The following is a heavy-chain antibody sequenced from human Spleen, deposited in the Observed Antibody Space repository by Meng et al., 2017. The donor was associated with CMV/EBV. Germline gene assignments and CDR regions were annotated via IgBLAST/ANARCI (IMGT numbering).Heavy chain of an antibody. CDR3: ARDMQGAYGSLNWFDP. Sequence: LRLSCTVSGDSITSHDYYWSWIRQSPGKGLEWIGYIYYTGSTYYNPSLKSRVTISRDTSENQFSLKLTSVTAADTAVYYCARDMQGAYGSLNWFDPWGQGTLVTVSS. V-gene: IGHV4-30-4*01. CDR2: IYYTGST. J-gene: IGHJ5*02. CDR1: GDSITSHDYY. D-gene: IGHD3-10*01.